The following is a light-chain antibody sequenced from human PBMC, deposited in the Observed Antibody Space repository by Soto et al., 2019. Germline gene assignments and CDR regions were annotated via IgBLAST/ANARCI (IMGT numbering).Light chain of an antibody. V-gene: IGKV3-11*01. CDR1: QSVGSY. J-gene: IGKJ4*01. CDR3: QQRSNWPLP. CDR2: DAF. Sequence: EIVLTQSPTTLSLSPGERATLSCRASQSVGSYLAWFQQKPGQAPRLLIYDAFKRATGVPATFSGSGSGTDFTLTISSLEPEDFAVYYCQQRSNWPLPFGGGTKVEIK.